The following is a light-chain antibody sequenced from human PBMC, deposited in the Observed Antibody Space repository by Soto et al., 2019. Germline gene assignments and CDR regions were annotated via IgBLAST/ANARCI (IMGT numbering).Light chain of an antibody. J-gene: IGKJ1*01. CDR1: QSISSW. CDR3: QQYNSYS. Sequence: DIQMTQSPSTLSASVGDGVTITCRASQSISSWLAWYQQKPGKAPXLLIYDASSLESGVPSRCSGSGSGEAFTLTISSLQPDDFATYYCQQYNSYSFGQGTKVDIK. CDR2: DAS. V-gene: IGKV1-5*01.